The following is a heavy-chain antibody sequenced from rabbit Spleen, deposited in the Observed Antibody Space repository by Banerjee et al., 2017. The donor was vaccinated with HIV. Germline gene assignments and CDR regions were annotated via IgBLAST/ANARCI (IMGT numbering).Heavy chain of an antibody. J-gene: IGHJ4*01. CDR2: INVATGKP. CDR1: GFSFGDRDV. D-gene: IGHD1-1*01. CDR3: ARDLVGVIGWNFYL. V-gene: IGHV1S45*01. Sequence: GSLTLTCTASGFSFGDRDVMCWVRQAPGKGLEWIACINVATGKPVYATWAKGRFTISRTSSTTVTLRMTSLTAADTATYFCARDLVGVIGWNFYLWGPGTLVTVS.